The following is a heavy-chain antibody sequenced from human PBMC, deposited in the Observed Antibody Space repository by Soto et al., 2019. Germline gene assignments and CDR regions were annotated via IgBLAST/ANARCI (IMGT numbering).Heavy chain of an antibody. CDR3: ARTIASRAHPPNWFDP. Sequence: PSETLSLTCTVSGGSISSSSYYWGWIRQPPGKGLEWIGSIYYSGSTYYNPSLKSRVTISVDTSKNQFSLKLSSVTAADTAVYYCARTIASRAHPPNWFDPWGQGTLVTVSS. CDR2: IYYSGST. D-gene: IGHD6-13*01. V-gene: IGHV4-39*01. CDR1: GGSISSSSYY. J-gene: IGHJ5*02.